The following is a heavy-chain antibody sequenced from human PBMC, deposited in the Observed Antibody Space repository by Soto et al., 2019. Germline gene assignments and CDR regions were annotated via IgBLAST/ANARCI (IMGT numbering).Heavy chain of an antibody. D-gene: IGHD6-19*01. J-gene: IGHJ6*02. Sequence: ETLSLTCSVSGYSVSSSDYYWAWIRQRPGKGLEWSGSMLYSGLTSYNPSLKSQVTLSVDTSKNKCSVRLNSVTASDTAVYYCAPLSVSLSGPYGSHVWGQGTTVTVSS. CDR2: MLYSGLT. CDR3: APLSVSLSGPYGSHV. V-gene: IGHV4-39*01. CDR1: GYSVSSSDYY.